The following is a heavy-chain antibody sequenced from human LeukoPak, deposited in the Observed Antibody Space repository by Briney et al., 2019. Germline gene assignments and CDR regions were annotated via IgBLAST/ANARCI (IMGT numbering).Heavy chain of an antibody. V-gene: IGHV5-51*01. J-gene: IGHJ4*02. CDR2: IYPGDSDT. D-gene: IGHD3-3*01. Sequence: GESLKISCKGSGYSFTSYWIGWVRQMPGKGLEWMGIIYPGDSDTRYSPSFQGQVTISADKSISTAYLQWSSLKASDTAMYYCARLIWSGYSNSDRRFDYWGQGTLVTVSS. CDR1: GYSFTSYW. CDR3: ARLIWSGYSNSDRRFDY.